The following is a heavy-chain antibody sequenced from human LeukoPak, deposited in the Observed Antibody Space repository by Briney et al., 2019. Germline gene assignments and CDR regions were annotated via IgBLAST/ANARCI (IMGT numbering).Heavy chain of an antibody. J-gene: IGHJ4*02. V-gene: IGHV3-7*01. CDR1: GFTFSSYW. CDR3: ARGGQDYGDYVDY. Sequence: GGSLRLSCADSGFTFSSYWMSWVRQAPGKGLEWVANIKHDGSEKYYVDSVKGRFTISRDNAKNSLYLQMNSLRAEDTAVYYCARGGQDYGDYVDYWGQGTLVTVSS. D-gene: IGHD4-17*01. CDR2: IKHDGSEK.